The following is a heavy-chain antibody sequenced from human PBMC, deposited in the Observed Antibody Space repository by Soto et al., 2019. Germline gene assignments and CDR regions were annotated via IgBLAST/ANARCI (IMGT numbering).Heavy chain of an antibody. CDR2: ISYDGTNK. V-gene: IGHV3-30-3*01. D-gene: IGHD6-19*01. CDR3: ARTTTVAGTPEFDY. CDR1: GFTFSSFS. J-gene: IGHJ4*02. Sequence: QVQLVESGGGVVQPGRSLRLSCAASGFTFSSFSLHWLRQAPGTGLEWLALISYDGTNKSNADSVKGRFTISRDNPNNTLYLQLNSLRPDYTAVYYCARTTTVAGTPEFDYWGQGALVTVSS.